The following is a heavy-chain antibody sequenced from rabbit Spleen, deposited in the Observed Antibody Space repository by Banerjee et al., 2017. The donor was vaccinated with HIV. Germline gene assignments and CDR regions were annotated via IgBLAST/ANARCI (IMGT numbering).Heavy chain of an antibody. V-gene: IGHV1S45*01. J-gene: IGHJ4*01. D-gene: IGHD2-1*01. CDR1: GFTLSSYYM. Sequence: QEQLKESGGGLVQPGGSLKLSCKASGFTLSSYYMNWVRQAPGKGLEWIACIYGGSGASTASASWAKGRFSISKTSSTTVTLQMTSLTAADTATYFCARGSSTMTMVITGYYLTLWGQGTLVTVS. CDR3: ARGSSTMTMVITGYYLTL. CDR2: IYGGSGAST.